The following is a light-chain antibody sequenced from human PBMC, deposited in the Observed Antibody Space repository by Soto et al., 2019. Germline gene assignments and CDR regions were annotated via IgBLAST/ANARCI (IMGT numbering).Light chain of an antibody. V-gene: IGLV2-8*01. Sequence: QSALTQPPSASGSPGQSVTISCTGTSSDVGGYDYVSWYQQYPGKAPKLMISEVSKRPSGVPDRFSGSKSGNTASLTVSGLQAEDEADYYCYSYAGRNTGVFGGGTKLTVL. J-gene: IGLJ3*02. CDR2: EVS. CDR1: SSDVGGYDY. CDR3: YSYAGRNTGV.